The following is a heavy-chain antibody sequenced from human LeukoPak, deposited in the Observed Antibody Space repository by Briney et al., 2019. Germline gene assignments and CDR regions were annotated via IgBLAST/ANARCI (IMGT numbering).Heavy chain of an antibody. Sequence: GGSLRLSCAASGFTVSTNCMTWVRQAPGKGLEWVSTIYSGGTTYYADSVMGRFTISRDNSKNTLFLQMNSLRAEDTAVYYCARDRDYDSSGFYFYFDFWGQGTLVTVSS. J-gene: IGHJ4*02. CDR3: ARDRDYDSSGFYFYFDF. D-gene: IGHD3-22*01. CDR1: GFTVSTNC. CDR2: IYSGGTT. V-gene: IGHV3-53*01.